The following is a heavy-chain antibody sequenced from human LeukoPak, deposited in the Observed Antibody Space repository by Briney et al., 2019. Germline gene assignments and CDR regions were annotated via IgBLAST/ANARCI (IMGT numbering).Heavy chain of an antibody. D-gene: IGHD3-10*01. J-gene: IGHJ4*02. CDR2: IKKDGSER. CDR3: VAPQGSGPSHTLDY. CDR1: GFTFSSYW. V-gene: IGHV3-7*01. Sequence: GGSLRLSCAASGFTFSSYWMSWVRQAPGKGLEWVASIKKDGSERYYVDSVKGRFTISRDNAKNSLWLQMNSLRAEDTAVYYCVAPQGSGPSHTLDYWGQGTLVTVSS.